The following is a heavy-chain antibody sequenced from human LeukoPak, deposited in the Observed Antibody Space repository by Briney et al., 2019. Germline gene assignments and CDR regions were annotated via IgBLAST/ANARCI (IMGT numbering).Heavy chain of an antibody. Sequence: GGSLRLSCAASGLTFDDYGMSWLRQAPGKGLEWVSGINWNSGSTGYADSVKGRFTISRDNAKNSLYLQMNSLRAEDTALYYCARDAIVEDNAFDIWREGTMVTVSS. CDR3: ARDAIVEDNAFDI. J-gene: IGHJ3*02. CDR1: GLTFDDYG. D-gene: IGHD3-22*01. V-gene: IGHV3-20*04. CDR2: INWNSGST.